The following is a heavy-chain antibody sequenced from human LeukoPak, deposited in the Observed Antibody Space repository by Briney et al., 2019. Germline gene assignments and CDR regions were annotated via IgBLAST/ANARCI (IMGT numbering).Heavy chain of an antibody. CDR2: IYHSGNS. V-gene: IGHV4-4*02. CDR1: GGSITSNNW. D-gene: IGHD4-23*01. Sequence: SETLSLTCAVSGGSITSNNWWSWVRPSPGKGLKWIGEIYHSGNSNYNPSLKSRVTISVDKSKNQFSMKLTSVTAEDTAVYYCAKLYGGKYYWGQGTLVTVSS. CDR3: AKLYGGKYY. J-gene: IGHJ4*02.